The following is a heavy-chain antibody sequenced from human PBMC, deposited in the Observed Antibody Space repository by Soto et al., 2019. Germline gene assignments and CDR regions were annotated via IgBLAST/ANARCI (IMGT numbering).Heavy chain of an antibody. D-gene: IGHD3-16*01. CDR2: IWYDASKQ. V-gene: IGHV3-33*01. Sequence: QVQLVESGGGVVQPGRSLRLSGETSGFSFSVYGMHWVRQAPGKGLEWVAVIWYDASKQFYAASVEGRFTISRDNSKAILSLQMNSLRAEDTAVYYCAAWAEGATEVHWGQGTLVTVSS. CDR1: GFSFSVYG. J-gene: IGHJ4*02. CDR3: AAWAEGATEVH.